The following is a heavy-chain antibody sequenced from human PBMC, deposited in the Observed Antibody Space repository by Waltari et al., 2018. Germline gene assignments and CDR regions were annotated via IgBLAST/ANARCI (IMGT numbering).Heavy chain of an antibody. V-gene: IGHV4-39*02. J-gene: IGHJ5*02. D-gene: IGHD3-10*01. CDR2: ISYNGGT. Sequence: QVQLRESGPGLVKPSETLDLTCSVSGASINNHNYHWGWIRQPPGKGREWSGSISYNGGTYYDPSLKSRVVIFTDMSRNRFSLRLSSVTATDTAFYYCARTFMVRTIRSRGWFDPWGQGTLVSVSS. CDR1: GASINNHNYH. CDR3: ARTFMVRTIRSRGWFDP.